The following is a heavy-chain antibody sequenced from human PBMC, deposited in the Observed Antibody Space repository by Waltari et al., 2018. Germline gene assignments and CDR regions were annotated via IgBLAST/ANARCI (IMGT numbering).Heavy chain of an antibody. CDR3: AKDRRGYDQPVDF. D-gene: IGHD5-12*01. J-gene: IGHJ4*02. Sequence: EVQLLESGGGLVQPGGSLRLSCDASGINFSGLAMSWVRQAPGKGLEWVSAISGSGSGTYYADSAKGRFTISRDNSKNTLYLQMNSLRAEDTALYYCAKDRRGYDQPVDFWGQGTLVTVSS. CDR1: GINFSGLA. CDR2: ISGSGSGT. V-gene: IGHV3-23*01.